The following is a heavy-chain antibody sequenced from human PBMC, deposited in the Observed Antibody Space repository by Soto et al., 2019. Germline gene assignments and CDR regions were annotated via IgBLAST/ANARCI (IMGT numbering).Heavy chain of an antibody. D-gene: IGHD5-18*01. CDR1: GGTFSSYA. V-gene: IGHV1-69*13. CDR2: IIPSFGTT. J-gene: IGHJ6*02. CDR3: ASNLLDTAMVTTYYYPMEV. Sequence: GASVKVSCKASGGTFSSYAISWVRQAPGQGLEWMGGIIPSFGTTNYAQKFRGRVTITADESTSTAYMELSSLRSEDTAMYYCASNLLDTAMVTTYYYPMEVWGQGTTVTVSS.